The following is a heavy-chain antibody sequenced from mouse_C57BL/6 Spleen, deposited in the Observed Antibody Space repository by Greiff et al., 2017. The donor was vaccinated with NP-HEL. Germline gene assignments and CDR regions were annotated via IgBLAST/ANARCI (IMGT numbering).Heavy chain of an antibody. V-gene: IGHV3-1*01. CDR3: ASRLYDYDWYFDV. D-gene: IGHD2-4*01. CDR2: ISYSGST. CDR1: GYSITSGYD. Sequence: VQLKESGPGMVKPSQSLSLTCTVTGYSITSGYDWHWIRHFPGNKLEWMGYISYSGSTNYNPSLKSRISITHDTSKNHVFLKLNSVTTEDTATYYCASRLYDYDWYFDVWGTGTTVTVSS. J-gene: IGHJ1*03.